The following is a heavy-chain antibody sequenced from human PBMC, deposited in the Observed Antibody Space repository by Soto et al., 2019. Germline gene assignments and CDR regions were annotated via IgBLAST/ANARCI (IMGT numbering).Heavy chain of an antibody. CDR1: GGSISSYY. D-gene: IGHD3-10*02. J-gene: IGHJ5*01. Sequence: QVQLQESGPGLVKPSETLSLTCTVSGGSISSYYWSWIRQPPGKGLEWIGFIFYSGSTSYNPSLKSRVTISIETSEYQFSLKLNSVNAAGTAVYYCASMVGDPVLSFDSWGQGTLVAASS. CDR3: ASMVGDPVLSFDS. CDR2: IFYSGST. V-gene: IGHV4-59*01.